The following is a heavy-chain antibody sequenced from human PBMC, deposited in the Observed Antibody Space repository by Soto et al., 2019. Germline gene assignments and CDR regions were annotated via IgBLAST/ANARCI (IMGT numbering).Heavy chain of an antibody. CDR2: IYYSGSA. D-gene: IGHD3-22*01. CDR1: GGSISSGGYY. CDR3: ARTSYDSSGTAADP. V-gene: IGHV4-31*03. Sequence: PSETLSLTCTVSGGSISSGGYYWSWIRQHPGKGLEWIGYIYYSGSAYYNPSLKSRVTISVDTSKNQFSLKLSSMTAADTAVYYCARTSYDSSGTAADPWGQGTLVTVSS. J-gene: IGHJ5*02.